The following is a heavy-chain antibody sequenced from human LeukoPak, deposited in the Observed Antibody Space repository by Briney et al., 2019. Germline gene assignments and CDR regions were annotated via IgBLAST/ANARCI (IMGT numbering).Heavy chain of an antibody. Sequence: ASVKVSCKASGYTFTIYYMHWVRQAPGQGLEWMGVINPSGGSTSYAQKFQGRVTMTRDTSTSTVYMELSSLRSEDTAVYYCARDGVHSGWYSDWGQGTLVTVSS. CDR1: GYTFTIYY. CDR2: INPSGGST. D-gene: IGHD6-19*01. CDR3: ARDGVHSGWYSD. J-gene: IGHJ4*02. V-gene: IGHV1-46*01.